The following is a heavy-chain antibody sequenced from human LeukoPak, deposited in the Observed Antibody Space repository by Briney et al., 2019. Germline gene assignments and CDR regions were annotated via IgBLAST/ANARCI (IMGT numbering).Heavy chain of an antibody. CDR1: GGSISSGTYY. J-gene: IGHJ3*02. CDR3: ARATTKKEYAFDI. D-gene: IGHD1-14*01. Sequence: SETLSLTCTVSGGSISSGTYYWGWIRQPPGKGLEWIGSIYYSGSTYYNPSLKSRVTISVDTSKNQFSLKLSSGTAADTAVYYCARATTKKEYAFDIWGQGTMVTVSS. V-gene: IGHV4-39*07. CDR2: IYYSGST.